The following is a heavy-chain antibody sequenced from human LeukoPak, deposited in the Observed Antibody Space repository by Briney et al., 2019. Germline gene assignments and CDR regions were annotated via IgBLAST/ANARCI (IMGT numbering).Heavy chain of an antibody. CDR2: IGGDGTDT. D-gene: IGHD2-21*02. Sequence: GGSLRLSCVVSGFTFDDYAMHWVRQAPGKGLEWVSLIGGDGTDTYYANSVKGGFTVSRDNSKKSLYVQMSSLRTEDTALYYCAKAYCGGDCYPGDYWGQGTLVTVSS. V-gene: IGHV3-43*02. CDR3: AKAYCGGDCYPGDY. CDR1: GFTFDDYA. J-gene: IGHJ4*02.